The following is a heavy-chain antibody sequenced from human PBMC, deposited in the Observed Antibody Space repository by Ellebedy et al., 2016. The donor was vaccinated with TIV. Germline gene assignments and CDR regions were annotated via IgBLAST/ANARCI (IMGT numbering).Heavy chain of an antibody. D-gene: IGHD6-13*01. CDR3: ARAVLPQQLVPIVDY. J-gene: IGHJ4*02. V-gene: IGHV1-46*01. CDR2: INPSGGST. CDR1: GYTFTSYY. Sequence: AASVKVSCKASGYTFTSYYMHWVRQAPGQRLEWMGIINPSGGSTSYAQKFQGRVTMTRDTSTSTVYMELSSLRSEDTAVYYCARAVLPQQLVPIVDYWGQGTLVTVSS.